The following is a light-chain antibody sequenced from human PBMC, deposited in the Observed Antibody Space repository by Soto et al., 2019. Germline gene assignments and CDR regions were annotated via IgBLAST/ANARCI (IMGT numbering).Light chain of an antibody. V-gene: IGLV2-14*01. CDR1: SSDVGNYKY. CDR3: FSYTSSGTYV. J-gene: IGLJ1*01. Sequence: QSFLAQPASVSGSPGRSITISCTGTSSDVGNYKYVSWYQQHPGKAPKLMIYEVSNRPSGVSNRFSGSKSGNTASLTISGLQAEDETDYYCFSYTSSGTYVFGTGTKVTV. CDR2: EVS.